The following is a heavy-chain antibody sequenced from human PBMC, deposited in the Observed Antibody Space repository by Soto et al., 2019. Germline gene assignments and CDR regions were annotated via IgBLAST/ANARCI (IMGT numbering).Heavy chain of an antibody. J-gene: IGHJ4*02. CDR2: VGPSGDT. D-gene: IGHD3-3*01. CDR1: GFIFRNYD. CDR3: ARGQSDSLAYFDY. V-gene: IGHV3-13*01. Sequence: PGGSLRLSCAASGFIFRNYDMHWVRQSIGKGLEWVSAVGPSGDTYHPGSVKGRFTISRENAKNSLYLQMNSLRTGDTAVYYCARGQSDSLAYFDYWGQGILVTVSS.